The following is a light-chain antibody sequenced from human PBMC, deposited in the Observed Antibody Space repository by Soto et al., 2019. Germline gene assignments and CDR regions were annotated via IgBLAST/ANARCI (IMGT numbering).Light chain of an antibody. CDR1: SSNVGSYKL. J-gene: IGLJ1*01. CDR3: CSSGGSPTYV. V-gene: IGLV2-23*02. Sequence: SVLTQPASVSGSPGQSITISCTGTSSNVGSYKLVSWYPQHPGKAPKLMIFEVNKRPSGVSNRFSGSKSGNTASLTISGLKVEDEADYYCCSSGGSPTYVFGTGTKVTVL. CDR2: EVN.